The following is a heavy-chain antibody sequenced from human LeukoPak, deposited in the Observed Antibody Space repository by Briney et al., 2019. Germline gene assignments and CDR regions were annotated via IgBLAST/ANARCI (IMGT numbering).Heavy chain of an antibody. J-gene: IGHJ3*02. CDR2: IYYSGST. CDR1: GGSISGGNYY. D-gene: IGHD3-22*01. CDR3: ARDFRVKYYYEVGAFDI. V-gene: IGHV4-30-4*01. Sequence: SETLSLTCTVSGGSISGGNYYWSWIRQPPGKGLEWIGYIYYSGSTYYNPSLKSRVTISVDTSKNQFSLKLSSVTAADTAVYYCARDFRVKYYYEVGAFDIWGQGTMVTVSS.